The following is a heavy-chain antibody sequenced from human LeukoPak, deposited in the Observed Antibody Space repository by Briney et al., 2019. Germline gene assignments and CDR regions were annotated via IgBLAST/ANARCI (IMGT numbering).Heavy chain of an antibody. V-gene: IGHV1-46*01. CDR1: GYTFTSYY. Sequence: ASVKVSCKASGYTFTSYYMHWVRQAPGQGLEWMGIINPSGGSTSYVQKFQGRVTMTRDTSTSTVYMELSSLRSEDTAVYYCARIWGSGRYYYGMDVWGQGTTVTVSS. CDR2: INPSGGST. J-gene: IGHJ6*02. D-gene: IGHD3-10*01. CDR3: ARIWGSGRYYYGMDV.